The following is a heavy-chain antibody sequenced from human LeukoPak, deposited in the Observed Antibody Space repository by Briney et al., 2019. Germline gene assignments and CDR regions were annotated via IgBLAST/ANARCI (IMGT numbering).Heavy chain of an antibody. CDR1: GFTFSSYG. J-gene: IGHJ6*04. CDR2: ISGSGGST. CDR3: AELGITMIGGV. D-gene: IGHD3-10*02. V-gene: IGHV3-23*01. Sequence: QSGGTLRLSCAASGFTFSSYGMSWVRQAPGKGLEWVSAISGSGGSTYYADSVKGRFTISRDNAKNSLYLQMNSLRAEDTAVYYCAELGITMIGGVWGKGTTVTISS.